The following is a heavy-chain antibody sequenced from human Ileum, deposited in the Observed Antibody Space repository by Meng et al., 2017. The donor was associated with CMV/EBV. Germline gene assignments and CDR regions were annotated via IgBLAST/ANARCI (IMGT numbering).Heavy chain of an antibody. Sequence: QVQLHHSGPGLVKPTQTLSPACAGDSVSISTESWNWIRQSPSRGLEWLGRTWYGSKWYYEYAVSVKSRITIIPDTSQNQISLQLNSVTPDDTAVYYCTYGWPLKYWGQGSLVTVSS. CDR2: TWYGSKWYY. CDR1: DSVSISTES. J-gene: IGHJ4*02. D-gene: IGHD3-10*01. V-gene: IGHV6-1*01. CDR3: TYGWPLKY.